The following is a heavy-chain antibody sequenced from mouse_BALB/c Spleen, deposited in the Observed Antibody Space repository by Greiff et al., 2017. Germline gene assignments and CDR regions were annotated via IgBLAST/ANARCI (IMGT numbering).Heavy chain of an antibody. D-gene: IGHD2-1*01. CDR3: ARDGNLFAY. Sequence: QVQLQQSGPELVRPGVSVKFSCKGSGYTFTDYSMHWVKQSHAKSLEWIGIISTYYGNTNYNQKFKGKATMTVDKSSSTAYMELARLTSEDSAIYYCARDGNLFAYWGQGTLVTVSA. V-gene: IGHV1-67*01. CDR2: ISTYYGNT. CDR1: GYTFTDYS. J-gene: IGHJ3*01.